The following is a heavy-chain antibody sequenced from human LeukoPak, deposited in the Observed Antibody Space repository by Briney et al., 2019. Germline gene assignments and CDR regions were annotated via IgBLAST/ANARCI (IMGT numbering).Heavy chain of an antibody. V-gene: IGHV4-34*01. J-gene: IGHJ3*02. CDR2: INHSGST. D-gene: IGHD2-15*01. CDR1: GGSFSGYY. CDR3: AGFCSGGSCYSFDNAFDI. Sequence: SETLSLTCAVYGGSFSGYYWSLIRQPPGKGLEWIAEINHSGSTNYNPSLKSRVTISVDTSKNQFSLKLSSVTAADTAVYYCAGFCSGGSCYSFDNAFDIWGQGTMVTVSS.